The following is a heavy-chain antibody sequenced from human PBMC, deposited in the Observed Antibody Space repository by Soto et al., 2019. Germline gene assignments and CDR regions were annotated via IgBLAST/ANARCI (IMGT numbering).Heavy chain of an antibody. CDR2: MNPSNGNA. CDR3: ARRKERYGTNYFDS. V-gene: IGHV1-8*01. Sequence: GSVKLYLRAAGYPLITYDINGVRRATGQGLEWMGWMNPSNGNAGYAQKFHGRLTMTRNTSISTAYMELSSLRSDDTAVYFCARRKERYGTNYFDSWGQGSLVTVYS. CDR1: GYPLITYD. D-gene: IGHD1-1*01. J-gene: IGHJ4*02.